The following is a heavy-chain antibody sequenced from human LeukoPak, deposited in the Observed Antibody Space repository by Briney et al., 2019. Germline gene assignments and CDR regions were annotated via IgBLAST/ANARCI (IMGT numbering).Heavy chain of an antibody. CDR2: TNPNSGGT. J-gene: IGHJ4*02. CDR1: GYTFTGYY. D-gene: IGHD6-19*01. V-gene: IGHV1-2*02. Sequence: ASVKVSCKASGYTFTGYYMHWVRQAPGQGLEWMGWTNPNSGGTSYAQKFQGRVTMTRDTSISTAYMELSRLRSDDTAVYYCAEHHSIAVAGHVQYYFDYWGQGTLVTVSS. CDR3: AEHHSIAVAGHVQYYFDY.